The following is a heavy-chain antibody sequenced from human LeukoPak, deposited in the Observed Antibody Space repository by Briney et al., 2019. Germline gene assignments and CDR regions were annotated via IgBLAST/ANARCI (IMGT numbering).Heavy chain of an antibody. V-gene: IGHV3-53*01. J-gene: IGHJ4*02. CDR2: IYSGGST. CDR1: GFTVSSNY. CDR3: ARVTSWVWSGELLFDY. D-gene: IGHD3-10*01. Sequence: PGGSLRLSCAASGFTVSSNYMSWVRQAPGKGLEWVSVIYSGGSTYYADSVKGRFTISRDNSNNTLYIQMHRLSAQDTAVYYCARVTSWVWSGELLFDYWGQGTLVTVSS.